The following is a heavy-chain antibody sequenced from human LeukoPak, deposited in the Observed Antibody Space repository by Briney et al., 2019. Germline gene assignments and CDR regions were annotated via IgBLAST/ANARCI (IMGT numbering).Heavy chain of an antibody. CDR2: ISAYNGNS. V-gene: IGHV1-18*01. CDR1: GYTFTTYG. J-gene: IGHJ4*02. Sequence: EASVKVSCKASGYTFTTYGISWVRQAPGQGLEWMGWISAYNGNSNYAQKLQGRVTMTTDTSTSTAYMELRSLRSDDTAVYYCARDAHDSSGYYFFDYWGQGTLVTVSS. D-gene: IGHD3-22*01. CDR3: ARDAHDSSGYYFFDY.